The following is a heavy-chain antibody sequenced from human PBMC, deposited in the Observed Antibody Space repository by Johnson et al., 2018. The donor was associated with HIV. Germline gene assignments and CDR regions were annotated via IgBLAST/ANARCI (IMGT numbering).Heavy chain of an antibody. CDR3: GKEGLRSSLGSGEAFDI. J-gene: IGHJ3*02. Sequence: QVQLVESGGGVVQPGRSLRLSCAASGFTFSSYGMHWVRQAPGKGLDWVAVISYDGSNKYYADSVKGRFTISRDNSKNTLYLQMNSLRAEDTAVYYCGKEGLRSSLGSGEAFDIWGHGTLVTVSS. V-gene: IGHV3-30*18. CDR2: ISYDGSNK. D-gene: IGHD6-6*01. CDR1: GFTFSSYG.